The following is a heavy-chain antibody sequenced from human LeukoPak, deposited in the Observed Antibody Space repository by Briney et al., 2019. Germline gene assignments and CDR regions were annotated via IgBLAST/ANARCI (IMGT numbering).Heavy chain of an antibody. CDR1: GYTFTGYY. D-gene: IGHD3-10*01. Sequence: GASVKVSCKASGYTFTGYYMHWVRQAPGQGLEWMGWINTNTGNPTYAQGFTGRFVFSLDTSVSTAYLQISSLKAEDTAVYYCARRSGFPSPYYYYYMDVWGKGTTVTVSS. CDR3: ARRSGFPSPYYYYYMDV. V-gene: IGHV7-4-1*02. CDR2: INTNTGNP. J-gene: IGHJ6*03.